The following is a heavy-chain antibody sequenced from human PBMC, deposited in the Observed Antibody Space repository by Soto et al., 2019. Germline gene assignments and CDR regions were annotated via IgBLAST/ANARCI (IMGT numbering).Heavy chain of an antibody. CDR2: ISYDGSNK. CDR3: ARDRGYTWNPHRGGPRNGMGV. J-gene: IGHJ6*02. CDR1: GFTFSSCA. Sequence: PGGSLRLSCAASGFTFSSCAMHWVRQAPGKGLEWVAVISYDGSNKYYADSVKGRFTISRDNSKNTLYLQMNSLRAEDTAVYYCARDRGYTWNPHRGGPRNGMGVWGQGTTVTVSS. V-gene: IGHV3-30-3*01. D-gene: IGHD1-1*01.